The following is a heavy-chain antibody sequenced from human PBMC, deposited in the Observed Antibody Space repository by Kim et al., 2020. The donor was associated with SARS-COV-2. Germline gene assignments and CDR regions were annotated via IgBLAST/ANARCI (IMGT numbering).Heavy chain of an antibody. Sequence: ASVKVSCKASGYTFTSYDINWVRQATGQGLEWMGWMNPNSGNTGYAQKFQGRVTMTRNTSISTAYMELSSLRSEDTAVYYCAWAVRRYCSSTSCSEKLYYYGMDVWGQGTTVTVSS. CDR2: MNPNSGNT. D-gene: IGHD2-2*01. CDR1: GYTFTSYD. V-gene: IGHV1-8*01. J-gene: IGHJ6*02. CDR3: AWAVRRYCSSTSCSEKLYYYGMDV.